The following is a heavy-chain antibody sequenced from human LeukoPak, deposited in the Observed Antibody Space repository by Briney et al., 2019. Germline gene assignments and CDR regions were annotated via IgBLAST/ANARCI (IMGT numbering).Heavy chain of an antibody. CDR2: IIPIFGTT. Sequence: SVKVSCKASGGTFSSYAISWVRQAPGQGLEWMGGIIPIFGTTNFAQKFQGRVTITADESTSTTYMEVSSLRSEDTAVYYCARDGRDDYSNYGAYYYYMDVWGKGTTVTVSS. CDR1: GGTFSSYA. CDR3: ARDGRDDYSNYGAYYYYMDV. V-gene: IGHV1-69*13. D-gene: IGHD4-11*01. J-gene: IGHJ6*03.